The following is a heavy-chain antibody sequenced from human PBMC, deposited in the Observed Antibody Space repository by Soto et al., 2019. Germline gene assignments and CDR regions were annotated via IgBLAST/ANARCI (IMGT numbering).Heavy chain of an antibody. D-gene: IGHD5-18*01. CDR2: IIPIFGTA. J-gene: IGHJ6*02. CDR3: ARDQLPYTAMVTYYYYGMDV. CDR1: GGTFSSYA. V-gene: IGHV1-69*01. Sequence: QVQLVQSGAEVKKPGSSVKVSCKASGGTFSSYAISWVRQAPGQGLEWMGGIIPIFGTANYAQKFQGRVTITAYESTSTAYMELSSLRSEDTAVYYCARDQLPYTAMVTYYYYGMDVWGQGTTVTVSS.